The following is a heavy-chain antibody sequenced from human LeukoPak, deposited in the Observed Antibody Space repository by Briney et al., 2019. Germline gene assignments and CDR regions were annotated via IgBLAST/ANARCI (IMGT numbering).Heavy chain of an antibody. V-gene: IGHV4-39*01. CDR1: GGSISSSTYY. Sequence: SETLSLTCSVSGGSISSSTYYWGWIRQPPGKGLEWIGSIYYSGSTYYNPSLKSRVTISVDTSKNQFSLKLSSVTAADTAVYYCARSAPGSTWLFDLWGRGTLVTVSS. D-gene: IGHD5/OR15-5a*01. J-gene: IGHJ2*01. CDR3: ARSAPGSTWLFDL. CDR2: IYYSGST.